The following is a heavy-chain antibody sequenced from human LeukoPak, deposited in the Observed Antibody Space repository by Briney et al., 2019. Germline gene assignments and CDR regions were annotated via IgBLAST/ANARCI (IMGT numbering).Heavy chain of an antibody. CDR1: GFTFSSYG. V-gene: IGHV3-30*18. Sequence: GRSLRLSCAASGFTFSSYGMHWVRQAPGKGLECVAVISYDGSNKYYADSVKGRFTISRDNSKNTMYLQMNSLRAEDTAVYYCAKGQISEYAYQLNLDYWGQGTLVTVSS. J-gene: IGHJ4*02. CDR2: ISYDGSNK. CDR3: AKGQISEYAYQLNLDY. D-gene: IGHD2-2*01.